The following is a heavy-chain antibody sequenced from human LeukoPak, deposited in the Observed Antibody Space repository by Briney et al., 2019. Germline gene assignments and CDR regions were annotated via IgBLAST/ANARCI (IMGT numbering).Heavy chain of an antibody. Sequence: GGSLRLSCAASGFTFSSYEMNWVRQAPGKGLGWVSGISGDAGRTYYADSVKGRFTISRDNSKNTLYLQMNSLRAEDTAVYYCARLSGSWYYYYYMDVWGKGTTVTVSS. J-gene: IGHJ6*03. CDR2: ISGDAGRT. CDR3: ARLSGSWYYYYYMDV. CDR1: GFTFSSYE. D-gene: IGHD6-13*01. V-gene: IGHV3-23*01.